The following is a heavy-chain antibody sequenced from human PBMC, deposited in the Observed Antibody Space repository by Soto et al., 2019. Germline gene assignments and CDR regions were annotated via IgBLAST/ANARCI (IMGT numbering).Heavy chain of an antibody. D-gene: IGHD2-15*01. CDR1: GFTFSSHA. J-gene: IGHJ4*02. CDR2: IKHDGSET. CDR3: ARDFATHCSGSTCYPYAY. Sequence: PGGSLRLSCAASGFTFSSHAMSWVRQAPGKGLEWVANIKHDGSETYYVDSVKGRFTISRDNAKNSLFLQMNTLRTEDTAVYYCARDFATHCSGSTCYPYAYWGQGALVTVSS. V-gene: IGHV3-7*03.